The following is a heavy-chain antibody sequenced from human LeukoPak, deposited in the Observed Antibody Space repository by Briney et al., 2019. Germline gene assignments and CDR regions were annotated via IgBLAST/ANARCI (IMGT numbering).Heavy chain of an antibody. D-gene: IGHD2-2*01. CDR2: ISPEGSDK. Sequence: PGGSLRLSCAASGFSFSGYWMRWVRQAPGKGLEWVANISPEGSDKYKDSVKGRFTVSRDNAKDSLYLQMNSLRAEDTAVYFCARVQVAVQSVFDYFDYWGQGTLVTVSS. CDR1: GFSFSGYW. CDR3: ARVQVAVQSVFDYFDY. J-gene: IGHJ4*02. V-gene: IGHV3-7*01.